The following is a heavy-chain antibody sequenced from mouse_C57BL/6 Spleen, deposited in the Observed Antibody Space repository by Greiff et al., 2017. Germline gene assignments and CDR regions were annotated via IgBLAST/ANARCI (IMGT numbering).Heavy chain of an antibody. CDR1: GFTFSSYG. CDR3: AITTVVDWDFEV. CDR2: ISSGGSYT. J-gene: IGHJ1*03. Sequence: EVMLVESGGDLVKPGGSLKLSCAASGFTFSSYGMSWVRQTPDKRLEWVATISSGGSYTYYPDSVKGRFTITRDNAKNTLYLQMSSLKSEDTAMYYCAITTVVDWDFEVWGTGTTVTVSS. V-gene: IGHV5-6*01. D-gene: IGHD1-1*01.